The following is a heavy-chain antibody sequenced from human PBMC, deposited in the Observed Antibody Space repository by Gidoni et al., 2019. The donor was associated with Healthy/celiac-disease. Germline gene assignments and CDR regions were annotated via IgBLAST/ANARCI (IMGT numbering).Heavy chain of an antibody. CDR3: ARDVSPLLWFGELTYYYGMDV. J-gene: IGHJ6*02. V-gene: IGHV1-3*01. CDR2: INAGNGNT. CDR1: GYTFTSFA. Sequence: QVQLVQSGAEVKKPGASVKVSCQASGYTFTSFAMHWVRQAPGQRLEWMGWINAGNGNTKYSQKFQGRVTITRDTSASTAYMELSSLRSEDTAVYYCARDVSPLLWFGELTYYYGMDVWGQGTTVTVSS. D-gene: IGHD3-10*01.